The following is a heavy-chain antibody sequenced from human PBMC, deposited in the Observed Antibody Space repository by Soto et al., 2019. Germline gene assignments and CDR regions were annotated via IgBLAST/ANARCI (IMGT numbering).Heavy chain of an antibody. V-gene: IGHV3-33*01. CDR1: GFTFSSYG. CDR3: ARDLASSSSRPWDGPIYYCGMDV. J-gene: IGHJ6*02. CDR2: IWYDGSNK. Sequence: GGSLRLSCAASGFTFSSYGMHWVRQAPGKGLEWVAVIWYDGSNKYYADSVKGRFTISRDNSKNTLYLQMNSLRAEDTAVYYCARDLASSSSRPWDGPIYYCGMDVWGQGTTVTVSS. D-gene: IGHD6-6*01.